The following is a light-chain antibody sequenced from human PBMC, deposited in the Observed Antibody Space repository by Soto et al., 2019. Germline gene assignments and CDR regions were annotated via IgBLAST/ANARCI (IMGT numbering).Light chain of an antibody. CDR3: QHYGSSPWT. CDR2: GAS. J-gene: IGKJ1*01. CDR1: QSVSSSY. Sequence: EIVLTQSPATLSLSPGERATLSCRASQSVSSSYLAWYQQKPGQAPRLLIYGASSRATGIPDRFSGSGSGTDFTLTISRLEPEDFAVYYCQHYGSSPWTFGQGTKVEIK. V-gene: IGKV3-20*01.